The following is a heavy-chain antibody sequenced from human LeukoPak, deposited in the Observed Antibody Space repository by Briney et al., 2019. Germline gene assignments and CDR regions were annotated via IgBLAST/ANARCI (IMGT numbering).Heavy chain of an antibody. CDR2: TYTTGSA. J-gene: IGHJ4*02. CDR3: ARSGGSGFQLDH. Sequence: PWDTLSLTCTVSGGSISSYYLSWIRQPAGKGLEYIGRTYTTGSANYNPSLKSRVSLSLDTSKNQFSLKLNSVTAADTAVYYCARSGGSGFQLDHWGQGTLVTVSS. CDR1: GGSISSYY. V-gene: IGHV4-4*07. D-gene: IGHD3-16*01.